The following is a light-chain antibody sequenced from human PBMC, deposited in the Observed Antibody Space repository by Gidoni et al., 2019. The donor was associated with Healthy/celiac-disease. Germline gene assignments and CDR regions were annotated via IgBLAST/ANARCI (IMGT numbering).Light chain of an antibody. Sequence: QSVLTPPPSSSGPPGQRVIISCSGSSSNIGSNTVNWYQQLPGTAPKLLIYSNKQRPSGVPDRFSGSKSGTSASLAISGLQSEDEADYYCAAWDDSLNAHNYVFGTGTKVTVL. J-gene: IGLJ1*01. CDR2: SNK. V-gene: IGLV1-44*01. CDR1: SSNIGSNT. CDR3: AAWDDSLNAHNYV.